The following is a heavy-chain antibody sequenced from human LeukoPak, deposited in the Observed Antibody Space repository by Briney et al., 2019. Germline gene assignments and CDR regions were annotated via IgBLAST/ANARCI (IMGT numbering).Heavy chain of an antibody. CDR2: INHSGST. V-gene: IGHV4-34*01. D-gene: IGHD4-17*01. Sequence: SETLSLTCAVYCGSFSGDYWSWIRQPPGKGLEWIGEINHSGSTNYNPSLKSRVTISVDTSKNQFSLKLSSVTAADTAVYYCARGRGLRRPKGHDYWGQGTLVTVSS. J-gene: IGHJ4*02. CDR1: CGSFSGDY. CDR3: ARGRGLRRPKGHDY.